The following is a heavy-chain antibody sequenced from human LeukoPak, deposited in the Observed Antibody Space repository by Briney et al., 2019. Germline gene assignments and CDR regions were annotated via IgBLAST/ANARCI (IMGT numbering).Heavy chain of an antibody. D-gene: IGHD2-2*01. CDR1: GGSISSGSYY. CDR2: IYTSGST. CDR3: ARGIGYCSSTSCYEAAAWFDP. Sequence: SQTLSLPCTVSGGSISSGSYYWSWIRQPAGKGLEWIGRIYTSGSTNYNPSLKSRVTISVDTSKNQFSLKLSSVTAADTAVYYCARGIGYCSSTSCYEAAAWFDPWGQGTLVTVSS. J-gene: IGHJ5*02. V-gene: IGHV4-61*02.